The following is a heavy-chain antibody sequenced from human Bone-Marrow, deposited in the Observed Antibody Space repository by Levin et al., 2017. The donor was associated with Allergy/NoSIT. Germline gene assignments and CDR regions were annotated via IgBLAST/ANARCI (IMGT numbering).Heavy chain of an antibody. Sequence: LSGGSLRLSCAASGFTVSNRYMSWVRQAPGKGLEWVSVFYSGGNTKYADSVKGRFIISRDNSKNTLFLQMNSLRAEDTAVYYCAREGSFDSSGYNDAFDIWGQGTMVTVSS. V-gene: IGHV3-53*01. J-gene: IGHJ3*02. CDR2: FYSGGNT. CDR1: GFTVSNRY. D-gene: IGHD3-22*01. CDR3: AREGSFDSSGYNDAFDI.